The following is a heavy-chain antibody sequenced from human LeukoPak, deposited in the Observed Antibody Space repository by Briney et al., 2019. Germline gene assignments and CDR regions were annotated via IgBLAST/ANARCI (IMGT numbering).Heavy chain of an antibody. CDR2: IYYSGST. V-gene: IGHV4-31*03. Sequence: SQTLSLTCTVSGGSISSGGYYWSWIRQHPGKGLEWIGYIYYSGSTYYNPSLKSRVTISVDTSKTQFSLKLSSVTAAATAVYYCARKGGLYYYDSSEPFDYWGQGTLVTVSS. CDR1: GGSISSGGYY. D-gene: IGHD3-22*01. CDR3: ARKGGLYYYDSSEPFDY. J-gene: IGHJ4*02.